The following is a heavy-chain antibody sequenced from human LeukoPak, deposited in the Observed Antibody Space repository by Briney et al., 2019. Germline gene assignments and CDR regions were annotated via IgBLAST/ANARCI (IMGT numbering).Heavy chain of an antibody. CDR2: IYPGDSDT. V-gene: IGHV5-51*01. J-gene: IGHJ3*02. CDR1: GYSFIDYW. D-gene: IGHD2-15*01. CDR3: ERRHRGSRAFDI. Sequence: GESLKISCKGSGYSFIDYWIGWVRQMPGKGREWMGIIYPGDSDTTYSPSFQGQVTISADKSISTAYLQWRSLKASDTAMFSRERRHRGSRAFDIWGQGTIVTVSS.